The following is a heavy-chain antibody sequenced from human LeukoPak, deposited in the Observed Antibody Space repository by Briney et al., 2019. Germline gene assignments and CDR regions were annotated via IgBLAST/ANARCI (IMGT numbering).Heavy chain of an antibody. D-gene: IGHD3-10*01. CDR1: GGSFSGYY. CDR2: INHSGST. Sequence: SETLSLTCAVYGGSFSGYYWSWIRQPPGKGLEWIGEINHSGSTNYNPSLKSRVTISVDTSKNQFSLKPSSVTAADTAVYYCARSRGNYGAGTLRNYFDYWGQGTLVTVSS. V-gene: IGHV4-34*01. CDR3: ARSRGNYGAGTLRNYFDY. J-gene: IGHJ4*02.